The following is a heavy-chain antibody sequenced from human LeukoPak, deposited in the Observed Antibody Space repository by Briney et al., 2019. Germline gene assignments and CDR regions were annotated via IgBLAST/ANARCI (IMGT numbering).Heavy chain of an antibody. D-gene: IGHD1-26*01. CDR3: VRDLGGRSGH. Sequence: QPGGSLRLSCAASGFIFRSNWMHWVRQAPGKGLVWVSRINEDGSTTNHADSVKGRFTISRDNVKNTLYMEMNSLRAEDTAVYYCVRDLGGRSGHWGQGTLVTVSS. V-gene: IGHV3-74*01. CDR1: GFIFRSNW. CDR2: INEDGSTT. J-gene: IGHJ4*02.